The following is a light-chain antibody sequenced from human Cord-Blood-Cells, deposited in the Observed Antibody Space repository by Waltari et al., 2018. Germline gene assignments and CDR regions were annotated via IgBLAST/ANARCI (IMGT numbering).Light chain of an antibody. CDR2: EAS. CDR1: QSVSTY. CDR3: QQRSNWPPWT. J-gene: IGKJ1*01. V-gene: IGKV3-11*01. Sequence: IVLTQSPATLSLSPGDRATLSCRTSQSVSTYLAWYQQKPGKAPRLVIYEASNRATGIPARFSGGGSGTDFTRTIGSLEPEDFAVYYCQQRSNWPPWTFGQGTKVEI.